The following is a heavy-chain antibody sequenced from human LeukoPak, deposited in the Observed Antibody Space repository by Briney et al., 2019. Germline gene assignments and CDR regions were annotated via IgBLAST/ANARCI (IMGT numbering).Heavy chain of an antibody. D-gene: IGHD1-26*01. Sequence: GGSLRLSCAASGFTFSSYGMHWVRQAPGKGLEWVSVISGSGGSTYYADSVKGRFTISRDNSKNTLYLQMKSLRAEDTAVYYCAKEISGNYSPFDYWGQGTLVTVSS. V-gene: IGHV3-23*01. CDR1: GFTFSSYG. J-gene: IGHJ4*02. CDR2: ISGSGGST. CDR3: AKEISGNYSPFDY.